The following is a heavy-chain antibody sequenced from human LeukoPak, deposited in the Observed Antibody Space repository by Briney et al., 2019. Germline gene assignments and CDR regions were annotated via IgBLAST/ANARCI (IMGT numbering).Heavy chain of an antibody. V-gene: IGHV3-53*01. Sequence: PGGSLRLSCAASGFTFSSYAMSWVRQAPGKGLEWVSVIYSGGSTYYADSVKGRFTISRDNSKNTLYLQMNSLRAEDTAVYYCARVSGYSYTFDYWGQGTLVTVSS. CDR2: IYSGGST. J-gene: IGHJ4*02. CDR1: GFTFSSYA. CDR3: ARVSGYSYTFDY. D-gene: IGHD5-18*01.